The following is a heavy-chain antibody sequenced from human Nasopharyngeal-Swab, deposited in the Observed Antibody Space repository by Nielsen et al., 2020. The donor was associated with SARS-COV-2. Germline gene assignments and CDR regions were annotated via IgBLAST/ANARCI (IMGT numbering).Heavy chain of an antibody. V-gene: IGHV3-73*01. CDR2: IRSKGNSYAT. J-gene: IGHJ4*02. D-gene: IGHD2-15*01. Sequence: GGSLRLSRAASGFIFSDSAIHWVRQASGKGLEWVGRIRSKGNSYATEYAASVEGRFTISRDDSKNTAYLQMNSLITEDTAVYYCTRCGGSCYTGKDYWGQGTLVTVSS. CDR3: TRCGGSCYTGKDY. CDR1: GFIFSDSA.